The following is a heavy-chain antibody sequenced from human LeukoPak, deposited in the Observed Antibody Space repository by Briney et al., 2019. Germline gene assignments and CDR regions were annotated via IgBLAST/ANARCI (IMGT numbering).Heavy chain of an antibody. CDR3: ATDPAGGNPSYYFDY. CDR1: GYTLTELS. J-gene: IGHJ4*02. D-gene: IGHD1-14*01. CDR2: FDPEDGET. V-gene: IGHV1-24*01. Sequence: ASVKVSCKVSGYTLTELSMHWVRQAPGKGLDWMGGFDPEDGETIYAQKFQGRVTMTEDTSTDTAYMELRSLRSEDTAVYYCATDPAGGNPSYYFDYWGQGTLVTLSS.